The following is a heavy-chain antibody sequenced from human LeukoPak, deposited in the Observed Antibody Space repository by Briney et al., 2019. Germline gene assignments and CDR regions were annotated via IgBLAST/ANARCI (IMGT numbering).Heavy chain of an antibody. D-gene: IGHD1-26*01. Sequence: PGGSLRLCCAASGFTFSSTSMNWVRQAPGKGLEWVSSISSGSSYIFYADSVKGRFTISRDNAKNSLYLQMNSLRAEDTAVYYCAREFFDREGGTTVLDYWGQGTLVTVSS. CDR3: AREFFDREGGTTVLDY. CDR1: GFTFSSTS. CDR2: ISSGSSYI. V-gene: IGHV3-21*01. J-gene: IGHJ4*02.